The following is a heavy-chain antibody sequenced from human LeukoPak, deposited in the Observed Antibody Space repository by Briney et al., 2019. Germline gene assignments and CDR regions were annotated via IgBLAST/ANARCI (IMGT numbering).Heavy chain of an antibody. Sequence: SETLSLTCTVSGGSTSSSSYYWGWIRQPPGKGLEWIGSIYYSGSTYYNPSLKSRVTISVDTSKNQFSLKLSSVTAADTAVYYCARLGDWFDPWGQGTLVTVSS. D-gene: IGHD3-16*01. CDR1: GGSTSSSSYY. J-gene: IGHJ5*02. V-gene: IGHV4-39*01. CDR2: IYYSGST. CDR3: ARLGDWFDP.